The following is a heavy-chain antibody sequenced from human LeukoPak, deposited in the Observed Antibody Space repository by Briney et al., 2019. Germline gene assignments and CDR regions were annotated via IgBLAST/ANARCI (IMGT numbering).Heavy chain of an antibody. J-gene: IGHJ4*02. Sequence: KPSETLSLTCTVSGGSISNGSYYWSWIRQPAGKGLEWIGRIYTSGSTNYNPSLKSRVTMSVDTSKNQFSLKLSSVTAADTAVYYCARDYGYYDSSGNSGYYFDYWGQGTLVTVSS. V-gene: IGHV4-61*02. CDR3: ARDYGYYDSSGNSGYYFDY. D-gene: IGHD3-22*01. CDR1: GGSISNGSYY. CDR2: IYTSGST.